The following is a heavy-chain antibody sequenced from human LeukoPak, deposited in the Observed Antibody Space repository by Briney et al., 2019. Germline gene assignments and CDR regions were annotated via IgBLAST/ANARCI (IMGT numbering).Heavy chain of an antibody. Sequence: SETLSLTCAVYGGSFSGYYWSWIRQPPGKGLEWIGEINHSGSTNYNPSLKSRVTISVDTSKNQFSLKLSSVTAADTAVYYCARDGHKWAAFDIWGQGTMVTVSS. CDR1: GGSFSGYY. CDR2: INHSGST. V-gene: IGHV4-34*01. J-gene: IGHJ3*02. CDR3: ARDGHKWAAFDI. D-gene: IGHD5-24*01.